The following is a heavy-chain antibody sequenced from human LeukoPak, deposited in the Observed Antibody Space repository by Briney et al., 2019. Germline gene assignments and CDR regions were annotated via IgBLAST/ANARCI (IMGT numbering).Heavy chain of an antibody. J-gene: IGHJ4*02. CDR3: ARLNYDILTGYPQIDY. CDR2: IYYSGST. Sequence: SETLSLTCTVSGGSISSYYWSWIRQPPGKGLEWIGYIYYSGSTNYNPSLKSRVTISVDTSKNQFSLKLGSVTAADTAVYYCARLNYDILTGYPQIDYWGQGTLVTVSS. V-gene: IGHV4-59*01. CDR1: GGSISSYY. D-gene: IGHD3-9*01.